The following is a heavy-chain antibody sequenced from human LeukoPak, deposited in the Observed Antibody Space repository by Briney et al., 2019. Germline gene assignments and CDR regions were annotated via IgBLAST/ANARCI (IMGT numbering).Heavy chain of an antibody. D-gene: IGHD6-13*01. CDR1: GFTVTSNY. CDR2: IYSGDNT. CDR3: ARGYSSSWYGGADNYFDY. Sequence: GGSLRLSCAASGFTVTSNYMSWVRQAPGTGLEWVSVIYSGDNTYYADSVKGRFTISRDNSKNTLYLQMRSLRAEDTAVYYCARGYSSSWYGGADNYFDYWGQGTLVTVSS. V-gene: IGHV3-66*01. J-gene: IGHJ4*02.